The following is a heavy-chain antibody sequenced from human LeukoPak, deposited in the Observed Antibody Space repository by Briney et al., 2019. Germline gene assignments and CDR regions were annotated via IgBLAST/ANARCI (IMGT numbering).Heavy chain of an antibody. D-gene: IGHD6-6*01. Sequence: PGGSLRLSCAASGFTFDDYAMHWVRQAPGKGLEWVSGISWNSGSIGYADSVKGRFTISRDNSKNTLYLRMGSLRAEDMAVYYCARARSYYGMDVWGQGTTVTVSS. V-gene: IGHV3-9*03. J-gene: IGHJ6*02. CDR3: ARARSYYGMDV. CDR1: GFTFDDYA. CDR2: ISWNSGSI.